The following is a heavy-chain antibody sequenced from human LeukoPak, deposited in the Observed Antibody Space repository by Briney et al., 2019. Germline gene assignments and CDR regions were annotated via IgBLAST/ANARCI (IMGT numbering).Heavy chain of an antibody. D-gene: IGHD3-22*01. Sequence: GXXLRLSCAASGFTFSSYAMSWVRQAPGKGLEWVSAISGSGGSTYYADSVKGRFTISRDNSKNTLDLQMNSLRAEDTAVYYCARDSPGYYDSSGSFDYWGQGTLVTVSS. CDR2: ISGSGGST. J-gene: IGHJ4*02. CDR3: ARDSPGYYDSSGSFDY. CDR1: GFTFSSYA. V-gene: IGHV3-23*01.